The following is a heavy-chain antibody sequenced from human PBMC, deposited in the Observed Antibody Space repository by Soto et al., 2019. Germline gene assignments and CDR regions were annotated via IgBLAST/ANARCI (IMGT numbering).Heavy chain of an antibody. Sequence: PSETLSLTCTVSGGSINNYYWTWIRQPPGRGLEWIGYIYYSGSTNYNPSLKSRVTISVDTSKNQFSLKLNSVTAADTAVYYCARSIAAYYFDYWGQGTLVTVSS. CDR3: ARSIAAYYFDY. D-gene: IGHD6-6*01. CDR1: GGSINNYY. CDR2: IYYSGST. J-gene: IGHJ4*02. V-gene: IGHV4-59*01.